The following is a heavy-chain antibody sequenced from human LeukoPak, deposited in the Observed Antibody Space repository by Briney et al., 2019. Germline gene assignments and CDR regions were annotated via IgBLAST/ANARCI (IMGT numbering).Heavy chain of an antibody. D-gene: IGHD3-10*01. CDR3: ARVPPYGSGSYGNYYYMDV. V-gene: IGHV7-4-1*02. CDR1: GYTFTSYY. J-gene: IGHJ6*03. Sequence: ASVKVSCKASGYTFTSYYMHWARQAPGQGLEWMGWINTNTGNPTYAQGFTGRFVFSLDTSVSTAYLQISSLKAEDTAVYYCARVPPYGSGSYGNYYYMDVWGKGTTVTVSS. CDR2: INTNTGNP.